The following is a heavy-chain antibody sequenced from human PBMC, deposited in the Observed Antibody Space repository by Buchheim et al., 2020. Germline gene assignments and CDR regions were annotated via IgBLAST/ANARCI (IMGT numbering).Heavy chain of an antibody. J-gene: IGHJ4*02. CDR2: ISYDGSNK. CDR1: GFTFSSYG. CDR3: AKISSIAVAGNGY. D-gene: IGHD6-19*01. V-gene: IGHV3-30*18. Sequence: QVQLVESGGGVVQPGRSLRLSCAASGFTFSSYGMHWVRQAPGKGLEWVAVISYDGSNKYYADSVKGRFTISRDNSKNTLYLQMNSLRAEDTAVYYCAKISSIAVAGNGYWGQGTL.